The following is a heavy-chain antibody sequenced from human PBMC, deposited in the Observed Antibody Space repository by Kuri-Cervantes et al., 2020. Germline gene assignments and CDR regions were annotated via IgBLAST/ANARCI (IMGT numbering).Heavy chain of an antibody. CDR1: GFTFDDYA. V-gene: IGHV3-74*01. D-gene: IGHD3-22*01. CDR2: INSDGSSI. J-gene: IGHJ6*02. CDR3: AKLGGITPIVVTNSGMDV. Sequence: GESLKISCAASGFTFDDYAMNWVRQGPGKGLVWVSRINSDGSSITYADSVKGRFTISRDNAKNTLYLQMNSLRAEDTAVYYCAKLGGITPIVVTNSGMDVWGQGTTVTVSS.